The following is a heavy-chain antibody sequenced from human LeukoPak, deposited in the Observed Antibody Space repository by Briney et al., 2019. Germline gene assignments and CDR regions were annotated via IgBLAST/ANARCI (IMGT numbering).Heavy chain of an antibody. CDR1: GFTFSSYA. CDR2: ISGSGDST. Sequence: EGSLRLSCAASGFTFSSYARSWVRQAPGKGLEWFSAISGSGDSTYYADSVKGRFTISRDNSKNTLYLQMNSLRAEDTAVYYCAKGYNWNDGSYFDYWGQGTLVTVSS. J-gene: IGHJ4*02. V-gene: IGHV3-23*01. D-gene: IGHD1-20*01. CDR3: AKGYNWNDGSYFDY.